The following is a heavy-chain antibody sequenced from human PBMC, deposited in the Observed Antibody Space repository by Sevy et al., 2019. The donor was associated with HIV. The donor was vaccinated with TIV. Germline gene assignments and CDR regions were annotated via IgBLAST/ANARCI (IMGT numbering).Heavy chain of an antibody. J-gene: IGHJ4*02. CDR1: GVSVTSDTYY. CDR3: AREPYFFDKSGYFWDY. Sequence: SKTLSLTCAVSGVSVTSDTYYWSWIRQPPGKGLEWIGYVYHTGSTNYSPSFKSRVTISIDTSKNQFSLRLFSVAAADTAMYYCAREPYFFDKSGYFWDYWGQGILVTVSS. D-gene: IGHD3-22*01. V-gene: IGHV4-61*01. CDR2: VYHTGST.